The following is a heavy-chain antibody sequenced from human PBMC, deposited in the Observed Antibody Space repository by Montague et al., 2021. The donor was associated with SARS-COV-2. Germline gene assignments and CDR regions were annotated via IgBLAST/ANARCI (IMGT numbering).Heavy chain of an antibody. J-gene: IGHJ6*02. Sequence: SLRLSCAASGFTFINEEMNWVRQAPGKGLEWVAYISSSSRTIYYGDSVKGRFTISRDNAKNALYLQMNSLRAEDTAVYYCARLGTWEGPVHYYYGMDVRGQGTTVTVSS. CDR2: ISSSSRTI. CDR3: ARLGTWEGPVHYYYGMDV. CDR1: GFTFINEE. V-gene: IGHV3-48*03. D-gene: IGHD1/OR15-1a*01.